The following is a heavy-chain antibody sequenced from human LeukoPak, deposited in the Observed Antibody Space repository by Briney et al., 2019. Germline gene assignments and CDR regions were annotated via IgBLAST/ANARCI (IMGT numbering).Heavy chain of an antibody. V-gene: IGHV3-23*01. CDR3: AKDPRGGYYDSSGYYYFDY. D-gene: IGHD3-22*01. Sequence: GGSLRLSWAASGFTFSSYAMSWVRQAPGKGLEWVSAISGSGGSTYYADSVKGRFTISRDNSKNTLYLQMNSLRAEDTAVYYCAKDPRGGYYDSSGYYYFDYWGQGTLVTVSS. CDR2: ISGSGGST. J-gene: IGHJ4*02. CDR1: GFTFSSYA.